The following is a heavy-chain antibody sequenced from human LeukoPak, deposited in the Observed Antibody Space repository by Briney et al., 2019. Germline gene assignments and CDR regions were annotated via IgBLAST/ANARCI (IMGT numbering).Heavy chain of an antibody. J-gene: IGHJ4*02. CDR2: IIPIFGPT. CDR1: GGTFSSYA. CDR3: ARISWSGSYFSAV. D-gene: IGHD1-26*01. V-gene: IGHV1-69*01. Sequence: SVKVSCKASGGTFSSYAIYWVRQAPGRGLEWMGGIIPIFGPTNYAQKFQGGVTITADESTGYMELSSLRSADTAVYYCARISWSGSYFSAVWGQGTLVTVSS.